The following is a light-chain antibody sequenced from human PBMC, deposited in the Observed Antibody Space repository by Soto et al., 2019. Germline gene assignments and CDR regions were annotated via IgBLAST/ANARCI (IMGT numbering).Light chain of an antibody. V-gene: IGKV3-11*01. Sequence: IVFAQAPATLSLSPGERATLSCRASQSIGLAIAWYQHKPGQAPRLLIFDASQRATGIPARFSGSGSGTEFILTISSVESEDFAIYYCQQHNDWPTFGQGTRLEIK. CDR3: QQHNDWPT. CDR1: QSIGLA. J-gene: IGKJ5*01. CDR2: DAS.